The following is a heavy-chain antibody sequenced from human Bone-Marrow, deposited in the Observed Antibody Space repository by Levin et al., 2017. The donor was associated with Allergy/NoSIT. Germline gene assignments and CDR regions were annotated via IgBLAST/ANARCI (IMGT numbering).Heavy chain of an antibody. J-gene: IGHJ4*02. CDR1: GGSISSSNW. CDR2: IYHSGST. D-gene: IGHD2-8*02. Sequence: PGGSLRLSCAVSGGSISSSNWWSWVRQPPGKGLEWIGEIYHSGSTNYNPSLKSRVTISVDKSKNQFSLKLSSVTAADTAVYYCARAFQTRILYWWGQGTLVTVSS. CDR3: ARAFQTRILYW. V-gene: IGHV4-4*02.